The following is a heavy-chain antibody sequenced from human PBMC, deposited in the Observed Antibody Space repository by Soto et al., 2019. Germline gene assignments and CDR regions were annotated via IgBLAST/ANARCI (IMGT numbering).Heavy chain of an antibody. D-gene: IGHD3-22*01. CDR3: ARPYDSSDYYGGGMDV. V-gene: IGHV1-69*13. CDR1: GGTFSSYA. CDR2: IIPIFGTA. J-gene: IGHJ6*02. Sequence: SVKVSCKASGGTFSSYAISWVRQAPGQGLEWMGGIIPIFGTANYAQKFRGRVTITADESTSTGYMDLSSLRSEDTAVYYCARPYDSSDYYGGGMDVWGQGTTVTVSS.